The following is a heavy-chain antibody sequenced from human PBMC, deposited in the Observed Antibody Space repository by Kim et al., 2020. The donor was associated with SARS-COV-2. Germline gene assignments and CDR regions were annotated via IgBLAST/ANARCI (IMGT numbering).Heavy chain of an antibody. Sequence: SETLSLTCTVSGDSISSSSSYWGWIRQPPGKGLEWIESISDSGSTYNNPSLKSRVTISVVRSKNQFSLKLSSVTAADTAVYYCAGHVPNSSGRFDYWGQG. D-gene: IGHD6-19*01. V-gene: IGHV4-39*01. CDR1: GDSISSSSSY. CDR2: ISDSGST. CDR3: AGHVPNSSGRFDY. J-gene: IGHJ4*02.